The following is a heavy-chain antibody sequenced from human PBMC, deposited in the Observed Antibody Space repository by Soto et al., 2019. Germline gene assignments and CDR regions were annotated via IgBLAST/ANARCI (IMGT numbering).Heavy chain of an antibody. CDR2: IYHSGNT. Sequence: SETLSLTCAVSGGSISSGGYSWTWIRQPPGKGLEWIGYIYHSGNTYYNPSLKSRVTISGDRSKNQFTLNLSSVTAADTAVYYCASNVAADDALDVRGQGTIVPVSS. CDR3: ASNVAADDALDV. D-gene: IGHD2-15*01. V-gene: IGHV4-30-2*01. CDR1: GGSISSGGYS. J-gene: IGHJ3*01.